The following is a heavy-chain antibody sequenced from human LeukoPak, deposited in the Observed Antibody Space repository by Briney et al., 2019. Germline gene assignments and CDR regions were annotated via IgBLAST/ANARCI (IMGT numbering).Heavy chain of an antibody. CDR3: ARDGSGYRGLFDAFDI. CDR2: ISAYNGDT. V-gene: IGHV1-18*01. CDR1: GYSFTSYG. J-gene: IGHJ3*02. D-gene: IGHD3-22*01. Sequence: ASVEVSCKASGYSFTSYGISWVRQAPGQGLEWMGWISAYNGDTNYAQKFQDRVTMTTDTSTNTAYMELRSLRSDDTAVYYCARDGSGYRGLFDAFDIWGQGTMVTVFS.